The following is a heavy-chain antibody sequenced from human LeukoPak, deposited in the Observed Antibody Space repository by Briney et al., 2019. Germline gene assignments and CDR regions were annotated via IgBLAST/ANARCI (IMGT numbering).Heavy chain of an antibody. V-gene: IGHV1-2*02. CDR3: ARANFLYCSSTTCLFDH. CDR2: INPNSGDT. Sequence: ASVKVSCKASGYTFTDYYLHWVRQAPGQGFEWMGWINPNSGDTNYAQKFQGRVTMTRDTSISTAHMEMSRLRSDDTAVYYCARANFLYCSSTTCLFDHWGQGTLVTVSS. CDR1: GYTFTDYY. J-gene: IGHJ4*02. D-gene: IGHD2-2*01.